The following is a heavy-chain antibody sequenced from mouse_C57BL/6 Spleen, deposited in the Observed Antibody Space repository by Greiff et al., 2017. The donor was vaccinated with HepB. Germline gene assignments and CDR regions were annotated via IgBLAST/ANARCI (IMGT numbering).Heavy chain of an antibody. CDR3: AIYGSSYVFDY. CDR2: IDPSDSYT. Sequence: VKLQQPGAELVRPGTSVKLSCKASGYTFTSYWMHWVKQRPGQGLEWIGVIDPSDSYTNYNQKFKGKATLTVDTSSSTAYMQLSSLTSEDSAVYYCAIYGSSYVFDYWGQGTTLTVSS. V-gene: IGHV1-59*01. D-gene: IGHD1-1*01. J-gene: IGHJ2*01. CDR1: GYTFTSYW.